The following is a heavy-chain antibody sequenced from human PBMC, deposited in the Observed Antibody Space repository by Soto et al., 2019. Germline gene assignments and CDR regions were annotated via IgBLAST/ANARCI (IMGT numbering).Heavy chain of an antibody. J-gene: IGHJ4*02. Sequence: QVQLVESGGGVVQPGRSLRLSCAASGFTFSNYAMHWVRQAPGKGLVWVAVISHDGSNKYYADSVKGRFTISRDNSKNTLYLQMNSLRAEDTAVYYCARRPVTYYFDYWGQGTLVTVSS. CDR3: ARRPVTYYFDY. V-gene: IGHV3-30-3*01. D-gene: IGHD4-17*01. CDR1: GFTFSNYA. CDR2: ISHDGSNK.